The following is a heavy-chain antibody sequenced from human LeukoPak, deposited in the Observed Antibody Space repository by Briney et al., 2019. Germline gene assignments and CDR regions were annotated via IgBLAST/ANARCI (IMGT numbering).Heavy chain of an antibody. J-gene: IGHJ4*02. CDR2: IRHDGANK. V-gene: IGHV3-30*02. D-gene: IGHD3-10*01. CDR1: GFTFITYG. CDR3: AKDYGYYGSGSLLDY. Sequence: GGSLRLSCAAPGFTFITYGMHWVRQVPGKGLEWVAFIRHDGANKYDTEPVKGRFSSSRDNSKNTVYLQMSSLRAEDAAVYYCAKDYGYYGSGSLLDYWGQGTRVTVSS.